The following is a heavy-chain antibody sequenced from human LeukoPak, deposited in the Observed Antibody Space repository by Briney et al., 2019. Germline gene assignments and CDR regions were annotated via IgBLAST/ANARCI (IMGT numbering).Heavy chain of an antibody. CDR2: IYPGDSDT. CDR1: GYSCTSYW. CDR3: ARGMTGTPHRFDY. Sequence: GASLKISCKGSGYSCTSYWIGWVRQMPGKGLEWMGIIYPGDSDTKYSPSFQGQVAISADKSISTACLQWSSLKASDTAMYYCARGMTGTPHRFDYWGQGTLVTVSS. J-gene: IGHJ4*02. V-gene: IGHV5-51*01. D-gene: IGHD1-7*01.